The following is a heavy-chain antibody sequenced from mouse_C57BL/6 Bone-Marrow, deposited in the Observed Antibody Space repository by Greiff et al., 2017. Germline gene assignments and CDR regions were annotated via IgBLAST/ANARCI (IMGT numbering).Heavy chain of an antibody. CDR3: ATPIYYYGSSYFWFAY. Sequence: QVQLQQPGAELVKPGASVKVSCKASGYTFTSYWMHWVKQRPGQGLEWIGRIHPSDSDTNYNQKFKGKATLTVDKSSSTAYMQLSSLTSEDSAVXSCATPIYYYGSSYFWFAYWGQGTLVTVSA. J-gene: IGHJ3*01. V-gene: IGHV1-74*01. CDR1: GYTFTSYW. D-gene: IGHD1-1*01. CDR2: IHPSDSDT.